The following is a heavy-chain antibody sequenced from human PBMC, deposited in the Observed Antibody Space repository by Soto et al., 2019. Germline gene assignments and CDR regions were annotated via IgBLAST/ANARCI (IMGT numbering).Heavy chain of an antibody. CDR2: IIPIFGTA. CDR3: AKSPYSSDHPSPVDYYYYGMDV. Sequence: GASVKVSCKASGGTFSSYAISWVRQAPGQGLEWMGGIIPIFGTANYAQKFQGRVTITADESTSTAYMELSSLRSEDTAVYYYAKSPYSSDHPSPVDYYYYGMDVWGQGTTVTVSS. D-gene: IGHD6-19*01. J-gene: IGHJ6*02. CDR1: GGTFSSYA. V-gene: IGHV1-69*13.